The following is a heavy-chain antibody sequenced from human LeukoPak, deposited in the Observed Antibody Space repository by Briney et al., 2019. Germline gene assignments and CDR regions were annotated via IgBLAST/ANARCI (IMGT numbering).Heavy chain of an antibody. CDR2: ISAYNGDT. CDR3: ARGGAAAGIANWFDP. Sequence: ASVKVSCKASGYTFTDYTMHWLRQAPGQRLDWMGWISAYNGDTKYAQKIQGRITMTTDTSTTTAYMELRSLRSDDTAVYFCARGGAAAGIANWFDPWGQGTLVTVSS. J-gene: IGHJ5*02. CDR1: GYTFTDYT. D-gene: IGHD6-13*01. V-gene: IGHV1-3*01.